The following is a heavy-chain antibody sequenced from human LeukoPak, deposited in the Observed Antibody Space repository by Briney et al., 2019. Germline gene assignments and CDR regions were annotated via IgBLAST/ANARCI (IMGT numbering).Heavy chain of an antibody. CDR1: GGSFRGYY. V-gene: IGHV4-34*01. D-gene: IGHD7-27*01. CDR2: IHYTGAT. Sequence: SETLSLTCAVYGGSFRGYYWSWIRQPPGKGLEWIGEIHYTGATNYKPSLKSRVTISGDPSKNQFTLRVSSVTAADTAVYYCARGVLGPYYFDLWGRGTLVTVSS. CDR3: ARGVLGPYYFDL. J-gene: IGHJ2*01.